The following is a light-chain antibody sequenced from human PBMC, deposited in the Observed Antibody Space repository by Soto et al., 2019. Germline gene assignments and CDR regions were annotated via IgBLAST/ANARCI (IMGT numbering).Light chain of an antibody. CDR2: AAS. Sequence: DIQMTQSPSSVSASVGDRVTITCRASQGISSLLAWYQQKPGKAPKLLIYAASSLKSGVPSRCSGRRSGTNFTLTISRLQPEDFATNYCLHANTFPIAFGGGTKVEIK. CDR3: LHANTFPIA. V-gene: IGKV1D-12*01. J-gene: IGKJ4*02. CDR1: QGISSL.